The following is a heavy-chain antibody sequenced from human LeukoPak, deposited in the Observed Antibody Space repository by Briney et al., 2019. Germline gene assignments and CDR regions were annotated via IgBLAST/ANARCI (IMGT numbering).Heavy chain of an antibody. CDR3: ARVFCSSTSCQKTFDY. D-gene: IGHD2-2*01. CDR2: IYYNGRT. CDR1: GGSISSYY. V-gene: IGHV4-59*01. Sequence: SETLSLTCSVSGGSISSYYWSWIRQPPRKGLEWIGYIYYNGRTHYNPSLESRVTISVDTSKNQFSLQLHSVTAADTAVYYCARVFCSSTSCQKTFDYWGQGSLVTVSS. J-gene: IGHJ4*02.